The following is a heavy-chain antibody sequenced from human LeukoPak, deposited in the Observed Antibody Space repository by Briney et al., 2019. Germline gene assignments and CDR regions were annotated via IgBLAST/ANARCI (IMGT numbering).Heavy chain of an antibody. CDR3: ARGNIVLMVYAIEDNYYYYMDV. CDR1: GFTFSSYS. J-gene: IGHJ6*03. CDR2: ISSSSSYI. D-gene: IGHD2-8*01. V-gene: IGHV3-21*01. Sequence: GGSLRLSCAASGFTFSSYSMNWVRQAPGKGLEWVSSISSSSSYIYYADSVKGRFTISRDNAKNSLYLQMNSLRAEDTAVYYCARGNIVLMVYAIEDNYYYYMDVWGKGTTVTVSS.